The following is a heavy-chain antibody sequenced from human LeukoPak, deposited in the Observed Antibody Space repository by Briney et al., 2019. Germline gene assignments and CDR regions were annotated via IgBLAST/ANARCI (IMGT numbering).Heavy chain of an antibody. V-gene: IGHV4-30-4*01. CDR1: GGSISSGDYY. Sequence: PPETLSLTCTVSGGSISSGDYYWSWIRQPPGKGLEWIGYIYYSGSTYYNPSLKSRVTISVDTSKNQFSLKLSSVTAADTAVYYCARDQGIAAAGNDAFDIWGQGTMVTVSS. J-gene: IGHJ3*02. CDR2: IYYSGST. CDR3: ARDQGIAAAGNDAFDI. D-gene: IGHD6-13*01.